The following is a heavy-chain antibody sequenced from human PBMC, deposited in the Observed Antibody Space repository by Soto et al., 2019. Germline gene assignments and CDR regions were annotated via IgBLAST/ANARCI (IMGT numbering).Heavy chain of an antibody. J-gene: IGHJ4*02. V-gene: IGHV2-5*02. CDR2: IYWDDDR. CDR3: AHSHRGPRDF. CDR1: GFSLSTSGVA. D-gene: IGHD5-12*01. Sequence: QITLKESGPMLVRPTQTLTLTCTFSGFSLSTSGVAVAWIRQPPGEALEWLALIYWDDDRRYNSSLKSRLTITRDTSKDLVVLTMTNMDPMDTATYFCAHSHRGPRDFWGPGILVTVSS.